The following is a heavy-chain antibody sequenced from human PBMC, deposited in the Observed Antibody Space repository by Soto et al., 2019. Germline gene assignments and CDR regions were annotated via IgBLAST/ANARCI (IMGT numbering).Heavy chain of an antibody. V-gene: IGHV1-18*01. CDR2: ISAYNGNT. CDR3: ARDSDCSSTSCYQDYYYGMDV. CDR1: CYTLSSYC. J-gene: IGHJ6*02. Sequence: GASVKVSLKASCYTLSSYCISWVRQAPGPRLGWMGWISAYNGNTNYAQKLQGRVTMTTDTSTSTAYVELRSLRSDDTAVYYCARDSDCSSTSCYQDYYYGMDVWGQGTTVTVSS. D-gene: IGHD2-2*01.